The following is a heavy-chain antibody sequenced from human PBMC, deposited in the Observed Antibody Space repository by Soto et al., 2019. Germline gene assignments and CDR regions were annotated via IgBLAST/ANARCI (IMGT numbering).Heavy chain of an antibody. J-gene: IGHJ5*02. D-gene: IGHD3-10*01. CDR2: ISAYNGNT. CDR3: ARGLLAGSGSYLNNWFDP. CDR1: GYTFTSYG. V-gene: IGHV1-18*01. Sequence: QVQLVQSGAEVKKPGASVKVSCKASGYTFTSYGISWVRQAPGQGREWMGWISAYNGNTNYAQKLQGRVTMTTDTPTSTAYMELRSLRSDDTAVYYCARGLLAGSGSYLNNWFDPWGQGTLVTVSS.